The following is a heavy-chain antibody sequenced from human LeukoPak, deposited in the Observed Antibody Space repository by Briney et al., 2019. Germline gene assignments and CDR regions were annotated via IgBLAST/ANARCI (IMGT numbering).Heavy chain of an antibody. CDR1: GGSISSYY. CDR2: IYYSGST. CDR3: ARRGYSSSWYREYYFDY. V-gene: IGHV4-59*08. Sequence: SETLSLTCTVSGGSISSYYWSWIRQPPGKGLEWIGYIYYSGSTNYNPSLKSRVTISVDTSKNQFPLKLGSVTAADTAVYYCARRGYSSSWYREYYFDYWGQGTLVTVSS. D-gene: IGHD6-13*01. J-gene: IGHJ4*02.